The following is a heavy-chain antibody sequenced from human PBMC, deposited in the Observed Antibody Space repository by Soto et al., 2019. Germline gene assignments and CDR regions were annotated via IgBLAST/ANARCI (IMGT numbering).Heavy chain of an antibody. J-gene: IGHJ6*02. CDR2: IWYDGDNK. CDR3: AKESRGEPPYYYYGMDV. V-gene: IGHV3-30*02. Sequence: GGSLRLSCAASGFTFNSYGMHWVRQAPGKGLEWVAVIWYDGDNKYYADSVKGRFTISRDNSKNTLYLQMNSLRAEDTAVYYCAKESRGEPPYYYYGMDVWGQGTTVTVSS. CDR1: GFTFNSYG.